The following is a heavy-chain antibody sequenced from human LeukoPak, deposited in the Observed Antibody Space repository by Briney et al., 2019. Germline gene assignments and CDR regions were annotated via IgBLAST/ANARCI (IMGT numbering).Heavy chain of an antibody. CDR1: GGSISSYY. D-gene: IGHD6-6*01. J-gene: IGHJ3*02. Sequence: SETLSLTCTVSGGSISSYYWSWIRQPPGKGLEWIGYIYYSGSTNYNPSLKSRVTISVDTSKNQFSLKLSSVTAADTAVYYCAREYSSSSGKTFDIWGQGTMVTVSS. CDR2: IYYSGST. V-gene: IGHV4-59*01. CDR3: AREYSSSSGKTFDI.